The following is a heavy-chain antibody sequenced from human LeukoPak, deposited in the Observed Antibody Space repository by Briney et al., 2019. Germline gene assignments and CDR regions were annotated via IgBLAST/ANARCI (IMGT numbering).Heavy chain of an antibody. CDR1: GGSFSGYY. CDR2: INHSGST. J-gene: IGHJ4*02. D-gene: IGHD6-13*01. Sequence: SETLSLTCAVYGGSFSGYYWSWIRQPPGKGLVWIGEINHSGSTNYNPSLKSRVTISVDTSKNQFSLKLSSVTAADTAVYYCARGFGVAAAGPGYWGQGTLVTVSS. CDR3: ARGFGVAAAGPGY. V-gene: IGHV4-34*01.